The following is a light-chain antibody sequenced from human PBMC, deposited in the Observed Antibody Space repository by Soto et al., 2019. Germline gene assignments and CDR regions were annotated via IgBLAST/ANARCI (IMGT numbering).Light chain of an antibody. V-gene: IGKV3-20*01. Sequence: EIVLTQSPGTLSLSPGERATLSCRASQRVSSSYVGWYQQKPGQAPRLLIYGASSRITGIPDRFSGSGSGTDFTLTISRLEPEDFAVYFCQQYGRSPPTFXGGTKVDIK. CDR2: GAS. CDR3: QQYGRSPPT. CDR1: QRVSSSY. J-gene: IGKJ4*01.